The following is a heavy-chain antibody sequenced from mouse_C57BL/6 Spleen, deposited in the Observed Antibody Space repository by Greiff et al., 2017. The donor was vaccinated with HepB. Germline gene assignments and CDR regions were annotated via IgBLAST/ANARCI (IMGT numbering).Heavy chain of an antibody. CDR3: ARKIHGNLDY. V-gene: IGHV1-69*01. J-gene: IGHJ2*01. D-gene: IGHD2-1*01. CDR1: GYTFTSYW. Sequence: QVQLQQPGAELVMPGASVKLSCKASGYTFTSYWMHWVKQRPGQGLEWIGEIDPSDSYTNYNQKFKCKSTLTVDKSSSTAYMQISSLTSEDSAVYYCARKIHGNLDYWGQGTTLTVSS. CDR2: IDPSDSYT.